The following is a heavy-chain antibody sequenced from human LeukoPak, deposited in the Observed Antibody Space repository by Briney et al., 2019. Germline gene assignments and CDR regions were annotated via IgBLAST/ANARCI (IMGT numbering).Heavy chain of an antibody. V-gene: IGHV3-30*02. CDR2: IRYDGSNK. CDR1: GFTFSSYG. CDR3: AKDRSGGWVRGFDY. J-gene: IGHJ4*02. D-gene: IGHD3-10*01. Sequence: GGSLRLSCAASGFTFSSYGMHWVRQAPGKGLEWVAFIRYDGSNKYYADSVKGRFTISRDNSKNTLFLQMNSLRVEDTAVYYCAKDRSGGWVRGFDYWGQGNLVTVSS.